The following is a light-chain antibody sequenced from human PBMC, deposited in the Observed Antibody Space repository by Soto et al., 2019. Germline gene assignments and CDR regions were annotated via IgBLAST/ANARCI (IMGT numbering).Light chain of an antibody. J-gene: IGKJ4*01. CDR3: LQDYNYPLT. CDR1: QGIRSE. Sequence: AIQMTQSPSSLSASVGDRVTITCRASQGIRSELGWYQQKPGKAPNLLIYTASTLQSGVPSRFSGSGSGTDFTLTINSLQPEDFATYYCLQDYNYPLTFGGGTKVHIK. V-gene: IGKV1-6*01. CDR2: TAS.